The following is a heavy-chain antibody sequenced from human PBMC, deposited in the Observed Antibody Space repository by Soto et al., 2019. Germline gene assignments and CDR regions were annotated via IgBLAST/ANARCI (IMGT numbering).Heavy chain of an antibody. V-gene: IGHV3-48*03. J-gene: IGHJ4*02. D-gene: IGHD3-3*02. Sequence: PGGSLRRSCAASGFAVSNYEMNWVRQAPGKGLEWVSYISLSGSTIYYADSVKGRFTISRDDAKNSLYLQMDSLRADDTAVYYCARESFSASPNFFDYWGQGTLVTVSS. CDR3: ARESFSASPNFFDY. CDR2: ISLSGSTI. CDR1: GFAVSNYE.